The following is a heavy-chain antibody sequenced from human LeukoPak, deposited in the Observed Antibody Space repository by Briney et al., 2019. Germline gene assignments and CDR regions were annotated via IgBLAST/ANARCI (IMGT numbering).Heavy chain of an antibody. J-gene: IGHJ3*02. CDR1: GFTFSSYS. V-gene: IGHV3-48*01. CDR3: ARGGYGDPNAFDI. D-gene: IGHD4-17*01. CDR2: ITFTSSTI. Sequence: GGSLRLSCAASGFTFSSYSMTWVRQAPGKGLEWVSYITFTSSTIHYADSVKGRFTISRDNAKSSLYLQMNSLRAEDTAVYYCARGGYGDPNAFDIWGQGTMVTVSS.